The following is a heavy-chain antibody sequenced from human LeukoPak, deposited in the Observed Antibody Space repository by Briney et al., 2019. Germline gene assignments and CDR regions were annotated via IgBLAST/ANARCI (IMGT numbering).Heavy chain of an antibody. CDR3: ARGRSPRGYYYGMDV. CDR2: IKQDGSEK. J-gene: IGHJ6*02. Sequence: GGSLRLSCAASGFTFSSYWMSWVRQAPGKGLEWVANIKQDGSEKYYVDSVKGRFTISRDNAKNSLYLQMNSLRAEDTAVYYCARGRSPRGYYYGMDVWGQGTTVTVS. V-gene: IGHV3-7*03. CDR1: GFTFSSYW. D-gene: IGHD1-26*01.